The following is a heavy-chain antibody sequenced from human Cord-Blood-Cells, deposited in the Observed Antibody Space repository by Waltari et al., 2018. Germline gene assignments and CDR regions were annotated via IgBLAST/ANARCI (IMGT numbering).Heavy chain of an antibody. CDR1: GGSISSSSYY. CDR2: IYYSGST. CDR3: ASYPPPKYCSSTSCYVGYYFDY. Sequence: QLQLQESGPGLVKPSETLSLTCTVSGGSISSSSYYWGWIRQPPGRGLEWIGSIYYSGSTYYNTALKSRVTISVDTARSQFSLKLSSVTAADTAVYYCASYPPPKYCSSTSCYVGYYFDYWGQGTLVTVSS. J-gene: IGHJ4*02. V-gene: IGHV4-39*07. D-gene: IGHD2-2*01.